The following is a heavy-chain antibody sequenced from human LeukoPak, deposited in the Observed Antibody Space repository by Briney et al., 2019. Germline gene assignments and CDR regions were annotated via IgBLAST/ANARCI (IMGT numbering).Heavy chain of an antibody. CDR2: IYSGGST. Sequence: PGGSLRLSCAASGFTVSSNYMSWVRQAPGKGLEWGSVIYSGGSTYYADSVKGRFTISRDNSKNTLYLQMNGLRAEDTAVYYCAKTTVTSVDYYYYYYMDVWGKGTTVTISS. CDR3: AKTTVTSVDYYYYYYMDV. V-gene: IGHV3-53*01. CDR1: GFTVSSNY. D-gene: IGHD4-17*01. J-gene: IGHJ6*03.